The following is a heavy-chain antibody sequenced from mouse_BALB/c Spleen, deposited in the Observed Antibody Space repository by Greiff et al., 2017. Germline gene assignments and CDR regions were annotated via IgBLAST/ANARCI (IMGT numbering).Heavy chain of an antibody. Sequence: VQLQQSGGGLVKPGGSLKLSCAASGFTFSDYYMYWVRQTPEKRLEWVATISDGGSYTYYPDSVKGRFTISRDNAKNNLYLQMSSLKSEDTAMYYCARTDYGYDVGFAYWGQGTLVTVSA. CDR3: ARTDYGYDVGFAY. CDR2: ISDGGSYT. J-gene: IGHJ3*01. V-gene: IGHV5-4*02. CDR1: GFTFSDYY. D-gene: IGHD2-2*01.